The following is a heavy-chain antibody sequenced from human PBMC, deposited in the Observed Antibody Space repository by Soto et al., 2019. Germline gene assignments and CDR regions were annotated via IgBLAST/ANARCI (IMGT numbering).Heavy chain of an antibody. CDR3: AKDPVPQLLPSWWFDP. D-gene: IGHD2-2*01. CDR2: ISGAGGNT. J-gene: IGHJ5*02. V-gene: IGHV3-23*01. Sequence: EVQLLESGGGLVQPGGSLRLSCAASGFAFGAYAMTWVRQAPGKGLEWVSVISGAGGNTYYADSVKGRFTVSRDNSKKMLYLEMNNLRVEDTAIYYCAKDPVPQLLPSWWFDPWGQGTRVTVSS. CDR1: GFAFGAYA.